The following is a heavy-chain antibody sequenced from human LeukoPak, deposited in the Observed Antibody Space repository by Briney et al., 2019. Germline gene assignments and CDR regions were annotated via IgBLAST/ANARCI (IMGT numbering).Heavy chain of an antibody. Sequence: GGSLRLSCAASGFTFSSYGMSWVRQAPGKGLEWVSAISGSGGSTYYADSVKGRFTISRDNSKNTLYLQMNSLRAEDTAVYYCAKLNSLLRYFDWLTRGYFDYWGQGTLVTVSS. CDR1: GFTFSSYG. J-gene: IGHJ4*02. CDR3: AKLNSLLRYFDWLTRGYFDY. CDR2: ISGSGGST. D-gene: IGHD3-9*01. V-gene: IGHV3-23*01.